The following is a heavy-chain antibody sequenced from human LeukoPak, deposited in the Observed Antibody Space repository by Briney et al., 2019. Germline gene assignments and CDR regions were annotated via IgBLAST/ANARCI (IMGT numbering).Heavy chain of an antibody. CDR1: GGSFSGYY. Sequence: SETLSLTCAAYGGSFSGYYWSWIRQPPGKGLEWIGEINHSGSTYYNPSLKSRVTMSVDTSKNQFSLNLSSVTAADTAVYYCAREAATEPHYYYYMDVWGKGTTVTVSS. CDR3: AREAATEPHYYYYMDV. V-gene: IGHV4-34*01. D-gene: IGHD1-14*01. CDR2: INHSGST. J-gene: IGHJ6*03.